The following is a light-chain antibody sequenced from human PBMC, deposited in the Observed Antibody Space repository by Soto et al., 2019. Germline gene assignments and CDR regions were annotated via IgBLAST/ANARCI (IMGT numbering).Light chain of an antibody. CDR1: QGISNA. CDR2: DAS. CDR3: QKFNSYSQRIT. Sequence: AIQLTQSPSSLSASVGDRVTITCRASQGISNALAWYQQKPGKAPKRLIYDASSLESGVPSRFSCSGTGTGFTLTVSSLHSEESESCYCQKFNSYSQRITFGGGTQVDIK. V-gene: IGKV1-13*02. J-gene: IGKJ4*01.